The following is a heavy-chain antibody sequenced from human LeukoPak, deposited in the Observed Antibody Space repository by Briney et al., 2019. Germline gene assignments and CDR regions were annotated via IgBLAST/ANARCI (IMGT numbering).Heavy chain of an antibody. CDR1: GFTFSSYA. V-gene: IGHV3-23*01. J-gene: IGHJ6*04. Sequence: PGGSLRLSCAASGFTFSSYAMSWVRQAPGKGLEWVSAISGSGGSTYYADSVKGRFTISRDNAKNSLYLEMNSLRVEDTAVYYCARKAYGMDVWGKGTTVTVSS. CDR3: ARKAYGMDV. CDR2: ISGSGGST.